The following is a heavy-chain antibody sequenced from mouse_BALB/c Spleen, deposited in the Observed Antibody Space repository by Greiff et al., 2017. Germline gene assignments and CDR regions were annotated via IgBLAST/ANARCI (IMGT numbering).Heavy chain of an antibody. CDR1: GYTFTSYW. J-gene: IGHJ3*01. CDR3: APYRSFAY. D-gene: IGHD2-14*01. CDR2: INPSTGYT. V-gene: IGHV1-7*01. Sequence: VQLQQSGAELAKPGASVKMSCKASGYTFTSYWMHWVKQRPGQGLEWIGYINPSTGYTEYNQKFKDKATLTADKSSSTAYMQLSSLTSEDSAVYYCAPYRSFAYWGQGTLVTVSA.